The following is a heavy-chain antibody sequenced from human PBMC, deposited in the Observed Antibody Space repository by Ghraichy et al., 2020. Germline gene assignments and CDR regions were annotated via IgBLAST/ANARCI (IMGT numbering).Heavy chain of an antibody. CDR3: ASLVRGGLDF. CDR2: ISYSGST. V-gene: IGHV4-39*02. D-gene: IGHD3-10*01. Sequence: SETLSLTCTVSGASINSHIDSWDWVRQPPGKGLEWIRNISYSGSTSYNPSLKSRVAISVDASKNHFSLKFTSLTAADTAVYYCASLVRGGLDFWGQGILVTVSS. J-gene: IGHJ4*02. CDR1: GASINSHIDS.